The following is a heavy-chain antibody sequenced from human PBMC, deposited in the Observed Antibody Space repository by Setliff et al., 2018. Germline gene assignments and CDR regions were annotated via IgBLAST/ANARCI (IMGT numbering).Heavy chain of an antibody. CDR1: GGSISSGDYY. CDR2: IYYSGSS. J-gene: IGHJ4*02. D-gene: IGHD3-16*02. V-gene: IGHV4-30-4*08. Sequence: SETLSLTCTVSGGSISSGDYYWSWIRQPPGKGLERITYIYYSGSSYYNPSLQSRVTISVDTSKNQFSLKLSSVTAADTAVYYCARYRFGKDFDYWGQGTLVTVSS. CDR3: ARYRFGKDFDY.